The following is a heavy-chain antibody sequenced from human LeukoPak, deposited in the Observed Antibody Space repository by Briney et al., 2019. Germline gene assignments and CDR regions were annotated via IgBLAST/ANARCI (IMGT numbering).Heavy chain of an antibody. CDR1: GFTVSSTY. J-gene: IGHJ4*02. CDR3: ARDRLYSSSSEDY. Sequence: GGSLRLSCAASGFTVSSTYMSWVRQAPGKGLEWVSVIYSGGSTYYADSVKGRFTISRDNSKNTLYFQMNSLRAEDTAVYYCARDRLYSSSSEDYWGQGTLVTVSS. CDR2: IYSGGST. V-gene: IGHV3-53*01. D-gene: IGHD6-6*01.